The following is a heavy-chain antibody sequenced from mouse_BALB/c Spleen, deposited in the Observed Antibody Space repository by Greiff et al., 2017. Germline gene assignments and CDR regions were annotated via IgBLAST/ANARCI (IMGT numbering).Heavy chain of an antibody. V-gene: IGHV5-17*02. J-gene: IGHJ4*01. Sequence: DVKLVESGGGLVQPGGSRKLSCAASGFTFSSFGMHWVRQAPEKGLEWVAYISSGSSTIYYADTVKGRFTISRDNPKNTLFLQMTSLRSEDTAMYYCAILRYYAMDYWGQGTSVTVSS. CDR2: ISSGSSTI. D-gene: IGHD1-1*01. CDR3: AILRYYAMDY. CDR1: GFTFSSFG.